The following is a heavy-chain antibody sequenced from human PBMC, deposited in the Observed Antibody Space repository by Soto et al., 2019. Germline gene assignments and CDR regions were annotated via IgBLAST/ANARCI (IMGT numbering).Heavy chain of an antibody. CDR3: AKEALVGILYYFAY. Sequence: QMQVVESGGGVVQPGRSLRLSCAASGFTFSSYGMHWVRQAPGKGLEWVAVISYDGSNKYYTDSVKGRFTISRDNTKNTLSLQMNSLRAEDTAVYYCAKEALVGILYYFAYWGQGPLVTVSS. V-gene: IGHV3-30*18. D-gene: IGHD1-26*01. J-gene: IGHJ4*02. CDR1: GFTFSSYG. CDR2: ISYDGSNK.